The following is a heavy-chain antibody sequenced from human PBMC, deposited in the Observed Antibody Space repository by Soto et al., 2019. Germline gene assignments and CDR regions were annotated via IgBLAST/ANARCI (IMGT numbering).Heavy chain of an antibody. CDR3: APWFGAFDY. D-gene: IGHD3-10*01. CDR1: GFTFSSYG. V-gene: IGHV3-30*03. Sequence: QVQLVESGGGVVQPGRSLRLSCAASGFTFSSYGMHWVRQAPGKGLEWVAVKYYADSVKGRFTISRDNSKNTLYLQMNSLRAEDTAVYYCAPWFGAFDYWGQGTLVTVSS. CDR2: K. J-gene: IGHJ4*02.